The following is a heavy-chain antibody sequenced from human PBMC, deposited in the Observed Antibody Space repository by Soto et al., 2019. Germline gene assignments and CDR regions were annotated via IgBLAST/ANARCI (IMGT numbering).Heavy chain of an antibody. CDR3: ASSSPFHY. D-gene: IGHD6-6*01. V-gene: IGHV4-30-4*01. J-gene: IGHJ4*02. CDR1: GVSISNGDYY. CDR2: IYYSENT. Sequence: SETLSLTCSVSGVSISNGDYYWSWIRQPPGKGLEWIGYIYYSENTYSNPSLKSRVSISIDTSRNQFSLKLTSVTAADTGVYYCASSSPFHYWGPGILVTVSS.